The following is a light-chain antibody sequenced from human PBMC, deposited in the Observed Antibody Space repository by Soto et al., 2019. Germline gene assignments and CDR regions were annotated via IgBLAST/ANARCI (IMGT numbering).Light chain of an antibody. CDR1: SSDVY. V-gene: IGLV2-8*01. CDR3: ITYTNTSTF. Sequence: QSALTQPPSASGSPGQSVTISCTGISSDVYVSWYQQHPGKAPKLMIYEVGKRPSGVPDRFSGSKSGNTASLSVSGLQAEDESDYYCITYTNTSTFFGGGTQLTVL. J-gene: IGLJ2*01. CDR2: EVG.